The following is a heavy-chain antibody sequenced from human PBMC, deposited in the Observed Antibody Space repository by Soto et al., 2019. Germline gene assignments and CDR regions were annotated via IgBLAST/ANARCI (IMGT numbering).Heavy chain of an antibody. D-gene: IGHD1-1*01. Sequence: HPGGSLRLSCAASGFTFTTYGMHWVRQAPGKGLEWVAVIWYDGSNKFYADSVKGRFIISRDNSNNILYLQMNSPRAEDTGVYYCARDYSWKAAFDTWGQGTMVTVS. CDR3: ARDYSWKAAFDT. V-gene: IGHV3-33*01. CDR2: IWYDGSNK. CDR1: GFTFTTYG. J-gene: IGHJ3*02.